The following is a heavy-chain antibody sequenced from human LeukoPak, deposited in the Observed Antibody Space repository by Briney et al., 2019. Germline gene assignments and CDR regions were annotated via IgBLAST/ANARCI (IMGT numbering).Heavy chain of an antibody. D-gene: IGHD2-15*01. J-gene: IGHJ4*02. V-gene: IGHV3-9*01. CDR1: GFTGSNNY. CDR2: ISWRTGSI. CDR3: ARAGGDY. Sequence: PGGSLRLSCAASGFTGSNNYVSWVRQPPGKGLEWVSGISWRTGSIGYADSVKGRFTISRDNAKNSLYLQMNSLRAEDTAIYYCARAGGDYWGQGTLVIVSS.